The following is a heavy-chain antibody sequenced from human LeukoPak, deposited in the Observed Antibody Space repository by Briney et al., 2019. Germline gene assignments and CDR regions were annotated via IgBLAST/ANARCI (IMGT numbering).Heavy chain of an antibody. J-gene: IGHJ3*02. CDR2: INHSGST. V-gene: IGHV4-39*07. CDR1: GGSISSSSYY. Sequence: SETLSLTCTVSGGSISSSSYYWGWIRQPPGKGLEWIGEINHSGSTNYNPSLKSRVTISVDTSKNQFSLKLSSVTAADTAVYYCARGGGYYPSENAFDIWGQGTMVTVSS. D-gene: IGHD3-22*01. CDR3: ARGGGYYPSENAFDI.